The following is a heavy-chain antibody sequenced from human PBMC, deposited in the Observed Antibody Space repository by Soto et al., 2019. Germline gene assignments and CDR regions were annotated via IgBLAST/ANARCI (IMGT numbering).Heavy chain of an antibody. J-gene: IGHJ5*02. Sequence: SETLSLTCTVSVGSISSGDYYWSWIRQPPGKGLEWIGYIYYSGSTYYNPYLKSRVTISVDTSKNQFSLKLSSVTAADTAVYYCARRNGTTPHNWFDRWGQRNLITASS. CDR2: IYYSGST. CDR1: VGSISSGDYY. CDR3: ARRNGTTPHNWFDR. D-gene: IGHD1-1*01. V-gene: IGHV4-30-4*01.